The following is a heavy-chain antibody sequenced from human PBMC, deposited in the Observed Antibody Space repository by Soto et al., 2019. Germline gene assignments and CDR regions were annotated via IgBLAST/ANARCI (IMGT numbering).Heavy chain of an antibody. CDR2: ISSNGGST. CDR3: ARLYYYGSGYPYYYYMDV. V-gene: IGHV3-64*01. Sequence: HPGGSLRLSCAASGFTFSSYAMHWVRQAPGKGLEYVSAISSNGGSTYYANSVKGRFTISRDNSKNTLYLQMGSLRAEDMAVYYCARLYYYGSGYPYYYYMDVWGKGTTVTVS. D-gene: IGHD3-10*01. J-gene: IGHJ6*03. CDR1: GFTFSSYA.